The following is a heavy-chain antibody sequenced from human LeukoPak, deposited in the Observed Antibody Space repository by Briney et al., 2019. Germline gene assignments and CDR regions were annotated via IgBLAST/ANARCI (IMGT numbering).Heavy chain of an antibody. V-gene: IGHV3-13*01. J-gene: IGHJ4*02. Sequence: GGSLRLSCAASGFTFSNYDMHWVRQAAGKGLEWVSGIGTAGDTYYPASVKGRFTISRENAKTTLYLQMNSLSAGDTAVYYCASSPAYSSSWYAIDNWGQGTLVTVSS. CDR3: ASSPAYSSSWYAIDN. D-gene: IGHD6-13*01. CDR1: GFTFSNYD. CDR2: IGTAGDT.